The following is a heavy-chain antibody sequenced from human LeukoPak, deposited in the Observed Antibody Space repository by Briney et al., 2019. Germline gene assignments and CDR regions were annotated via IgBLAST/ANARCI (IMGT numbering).Heavy chain of an antibody. CDR1: GYTFTGYY. CDR2: INPNSGGT. J-gene: IGHJ5*02. CDR3: ARDQVWFDP. Sequence: GASVKVSCKASGYTFTGYYIHWMRQAPGQGLEWMGWINPNSGGTNYAQKFQGRVTMTRDTSISTAYMELSRLRSDDTAVYYCARDQVWFDPWGQGTLVTVSS. V-gene: IGHV1-2*02.